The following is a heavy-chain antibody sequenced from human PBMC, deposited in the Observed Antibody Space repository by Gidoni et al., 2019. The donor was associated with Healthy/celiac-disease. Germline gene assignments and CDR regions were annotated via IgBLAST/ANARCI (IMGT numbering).Heavy chain of an antibody. J-gene: IGHJ3*02. V-gene: IGHV1-2*02. CDR3: AREATIFGVVLDAFDI. D-gene: IGHD3-3*01. CDR2: INPNRGGT. CDR1: GYTFTGYY. Sequence: VQLVQSGAEVEKPGASVKVSCKACGYTFTGYYMHRGRQAPGQGLEWMGWINPNRGGTNYAQKFQGRVTMTRDTSISTAYMELSRLRSDDTAVYYCAREATIFGVVLDAFDIWGQGTMVTVSS.